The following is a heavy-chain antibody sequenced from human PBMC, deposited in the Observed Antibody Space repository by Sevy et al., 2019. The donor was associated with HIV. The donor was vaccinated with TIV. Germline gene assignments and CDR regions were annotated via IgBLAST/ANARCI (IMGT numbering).Heavy chain of an antibody. V-gene: IGHV3-64D*09. CDR3: VKDSIFYDSSSGYRPFYYYGMDV. CDR2: ISSSGSSA. CDR1: GFTFSGSA. Sequence: GGSLRLSCSASGFTFSGSALHWVRQAPGKGLEYVSVISSSGSSAYYAESVRGRFTISRDNSKNTLYLQMRSLGAEDTAVYYCVKDSIFYDSSSGYRPFYYYGMDVWGQWTSVTVSS. J-gene: IGHJ6*02. D-gene: IGHD3-3*01.